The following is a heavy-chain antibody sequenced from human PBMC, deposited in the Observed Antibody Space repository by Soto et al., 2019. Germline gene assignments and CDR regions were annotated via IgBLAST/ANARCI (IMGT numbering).Heavy chain of an antibody. Sequence: QVQLVQSGAEVKKPGASVKVSCKASGYTFINYAFSWVRQAPGQGLEWMGWISAYNGNTNYAQKLQGRVTMTTDTXXSTAYMELRSLRSDDTAGYYCARGWFGEFMYYFDYWGQGTLVTVSS. D-gene: IGHD3-10*01. CDR3: ARGWFGEFMYYFDY. J-gene: IGHJ4*02. CDR2: ISAYNGNT. CDR1: GYTFINYA. V-gene: IGHV1-18*01.